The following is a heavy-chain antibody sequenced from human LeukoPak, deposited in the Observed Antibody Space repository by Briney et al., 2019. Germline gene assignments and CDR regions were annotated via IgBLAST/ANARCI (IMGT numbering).Heavy chain of an antibody. V-gene: IGHV3-72*01. J-gene: IGHJ4*02. CDR3: ATGGTEGYNNG. Sequence: PGRSLTLSFALSGLSFIDHYMDAVRQAPGKGLEWVGRSLKKVYRYRGEYAESVKGRFTISRSESRNSLYLQMNNLETEDTAVYYCATGGTEGYNNGWGQGILVTVSS. CDR2: SLKKVYRYRG. CDR1: GLSFIDHY. D-gene: IGHD5-24*01.